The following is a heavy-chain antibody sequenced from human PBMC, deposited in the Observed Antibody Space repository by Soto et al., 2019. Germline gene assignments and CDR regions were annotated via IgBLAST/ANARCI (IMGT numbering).Heavy chain of an antibody. Sequence: EVQLVESGGGLVQPGGSLRLSCAASGFTFSTYWMHWVRQPPGKGLVWVSRINNDGSNTAYADSVKGRFTISRDNAQSTLYLQMNSLRAEDTAVYYCAREPLIGTTEYGLDVWGQWTTVSVSS. D-gene: IGHD1-7*01. CDR3: AREPLIGTTEYGLDV. CDR1: GFTFSTYW. CDR2: INNDGSNT. V-gene: IGHV3-74*01. J-gene: IGHJ6*02.